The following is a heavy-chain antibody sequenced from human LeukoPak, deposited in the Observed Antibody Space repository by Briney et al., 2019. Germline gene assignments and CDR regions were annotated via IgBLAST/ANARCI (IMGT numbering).Heavy chain of an antibody. V-gene: IGHV3-23*01. CDR2: ISGSGGST. D-gene: IGHD3-22*01. J-gene: IGHJ4*02. CDR3: AKRGQYYYDSSGYYYQD. CDR1: GFTFDDHA. Sequence: GGSLRLSCVASGFTFDDHAMHWVRQAPGKGLEWVSAISGSGGSTYYADSVKGRFTISRDNSRNTLYLQMNSLRAEDTGVYYCAKRGQYYYDSSGYYYQDWGQGTLVIVSS.